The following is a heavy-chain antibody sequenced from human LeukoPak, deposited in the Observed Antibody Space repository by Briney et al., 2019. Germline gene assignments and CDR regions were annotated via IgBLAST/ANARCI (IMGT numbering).Heavy chain of an antibody. J-gene: IGHJ4*02. V-gene: IGHV1-46*01. D-gene: IGHD3-10*01. CDR1: GYTFTSYY. CDR3: ARGNLLLWFGELLGYFDY. CDR2: INPSGGST. Sequence: ASVKVSCKASGYTFTSYYMHWVRQAPGQGLQWMGIINPSGGSTSYAQKFQGRVTMTRDSSTSTVYMELSSLTSEDTAVYYCARGNLLLWFGELLGYFDYWGQGTLVTVSS.